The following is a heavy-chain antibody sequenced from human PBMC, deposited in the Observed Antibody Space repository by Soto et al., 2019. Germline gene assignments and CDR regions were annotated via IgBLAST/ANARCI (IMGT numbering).Heavy chain of an antibody. CDR1: GCTFSSCA. Sequence: PGGSLRLSCAASGCTFSSCAMVWVRQAPGKGLEWVSDIIDSGGSTYYADSVKGRFTISRDNSKSTLYLQMNSLRAEDTALYYCAKGRSYYYYYGVDVWGQGTTVTVSS. J-gene: IGHJ6*02. CDR2: IIDSGGST. CDR3: AKGRSYYYYYGVDV. V-gene: IGHV3-23*01.